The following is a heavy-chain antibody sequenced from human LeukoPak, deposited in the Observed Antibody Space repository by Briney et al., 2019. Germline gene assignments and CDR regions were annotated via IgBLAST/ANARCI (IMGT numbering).Heavy chain of an antibody. CDR2: IIPIFGTA. Sequence: SVKVSCKASGGTFSSYAISWVRQAPGQGLEWMGGIIPIFGTANYAQKFQGRVTITADESTSTAYMELSSLRSEDTAVYYCARAYCSGGSCYRTFGYWGQGTLATVSS. V-gene: IGHV1-69*01. J-gene: IGHJ4*02. CDR3: ARAYCSGGSCYRTFGY. D-gene: IGHD2-15*01. CDR1: GGTFSSYA.